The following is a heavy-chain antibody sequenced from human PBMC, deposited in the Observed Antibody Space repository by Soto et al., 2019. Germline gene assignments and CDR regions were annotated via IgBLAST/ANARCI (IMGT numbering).Heavy chain of an antibody. CDR3: ARKHSLAYIRWGLDP. Sequence: ASVKVSCKASGYPFSDNQIHWLRRAPGKGVEWMGRINPKSDDTNYAQKFQGRVTMTRDTSIDTAYLELTGLTSDDTATYYCARKHSLAYIRWGLDPWGQGTLVTVSS. D-gene: IGHD1-26*01. CDR1: GYPFSDNQ. CDR2: INPKSDDT. J-gene: IGHJ5*02. V-gene: IGHV1-2*02.